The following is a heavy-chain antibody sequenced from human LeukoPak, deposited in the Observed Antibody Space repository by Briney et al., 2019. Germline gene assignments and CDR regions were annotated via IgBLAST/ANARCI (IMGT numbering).Heavy chain of an antibody. Sequence: GGSLRLSCAASGFTLDEYSMHWVRQAPGKGLEWVSLISWEGGSTYYADSVKGRFTISRDNSKNSLYLQMNSLRAEDTALYYCAKDLIIGYGGNAPFDYWGQGTLVTVSS. V-gene: IGHV3-43D*03. J-gene: IGHJ4*02. D-gene: IGHD4-23*01. CDR2: ISWEGGST. CDR3: AKDLIIGYGGNAPFDY. CDR1: GFTLDEYS.